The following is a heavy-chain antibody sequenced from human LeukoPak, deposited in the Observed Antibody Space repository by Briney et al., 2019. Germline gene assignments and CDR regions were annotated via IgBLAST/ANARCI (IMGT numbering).Heavy chain of an antibody. Sequence: SETLSLTCTVSGGSISSYYWSWIRQPPGKGLEWIGYIYYSGSTNYNPSLKSRVTISVDTSKNQFSLKLISVTAADTAVYYCARDRGRGYSYGSEKGFDYWGQGTLVTVSS. CDR3: ARDRGRGYSYGSEKGFDY. CDR2: IYYSGST. D-gene: IGHD5-18*01. J-gene: IGHJ4*02. V-gene: IGHV4-59*01. CDR1: GGSISSYY.